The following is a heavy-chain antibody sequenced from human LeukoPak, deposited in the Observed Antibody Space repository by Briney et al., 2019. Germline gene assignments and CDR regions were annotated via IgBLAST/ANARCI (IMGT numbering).Heavy chain of an antibody. Sequence: SEALSLTCTVSGGSISSYYWSWIRQPPGKGLEWIGYIYYSGSTNYNPSLKSRVTISVDTSKNQFSLKLSSVTAADTAVYYCARDRITMVRGVMDNIYYYYGMDVWGQGTTVTVSS. CDR2: IYYSGST. V-gene: IGHV4-59*01. CDR3: ARDRITMVRGVMDNIYYYYGMDV. D-gene: IGHD3-10*01. J-gene: IGHJ6*02. CDR1: GGSISSYY.